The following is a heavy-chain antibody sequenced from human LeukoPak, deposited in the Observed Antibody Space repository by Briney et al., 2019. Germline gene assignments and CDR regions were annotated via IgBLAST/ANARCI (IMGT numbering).Heavy chain of an antibody. CDR3: AKGTTATGHHSFDY. J-gene: IGHJ4*02. CDR2: ISWNSGII. D-gene: IGHD6-13*01. Sequence: PGRSLRLSCAASGFTFHDYAMHWVRQAPGKGLEGVSTISWNSGIIGYADSVKGRFTISRDNAKNSLYLQMNSLRAEDTALYYCAKGTTATGHHSFDYWGQGTLVTVSS. V-gene: IGHV3-9*01. CDR1: GFTFHDYA.